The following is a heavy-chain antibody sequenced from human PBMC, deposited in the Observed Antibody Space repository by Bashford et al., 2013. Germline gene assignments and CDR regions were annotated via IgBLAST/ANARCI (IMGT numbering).Heavy chain of an antibody. Sequence: LLYSSETLSLTCAVYGGSFSGYYWSWIRQPPGKGLEWIGEINHSGSTNYNPSLKSRVTISVDTSKNQFSLKLSSVTAADTAVYYCARVTNSGSYLGWFDPWGQGTLVTVSS. J-gene: IGHJ5*02. D-gene: IGHD1-26*01. CDR1: GGSFSGYY. CDR3: ARVTNSGSYLGWFDP. V-gene: IGHV4-34*01. CDR2: INHSGST.